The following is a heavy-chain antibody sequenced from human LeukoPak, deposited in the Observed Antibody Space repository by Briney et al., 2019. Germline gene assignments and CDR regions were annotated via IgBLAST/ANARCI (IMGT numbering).Heavy chain of an antibody. D-gene: IGHD1-26*01. CDR1: GFTVSSSY. J-gene: IGHJ4*02. CDR2: IYAGGTT. CDR3: ATNGYSGTYNRYFDS. Sequence: GGSLRLSCAASGFTVSSSYMSWVRQAPGKGLEWVSVIYAGGTTYYPDSVKGRFTISRDNSKNTLYLQMDSLRSEDTAVYYCATNGYSGTYNRYFDSWGQGTPVTVSS. V-gene: IGHV3-53*05.